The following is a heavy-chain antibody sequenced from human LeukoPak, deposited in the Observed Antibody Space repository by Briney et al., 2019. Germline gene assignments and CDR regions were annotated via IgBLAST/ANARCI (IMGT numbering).Heavy chain of an antibody. CDR2: IEDRGNT. Sequence: PSGTLSLTCAVSGGSISSNWWSWVRQPPGKGLEWIGEIEDRGNTNYNPSLKSRVTISVDKSKNQFSLKLSSLTAADTAVYYCVRDRELTYWSQGTLVTVSS. V-gene: IGHV4-4*02. CDR1: GGSISSNW. CDR3: VRDRELTY. D-gene: IGHD1-26*01. J-gene: IGHJ4*02.